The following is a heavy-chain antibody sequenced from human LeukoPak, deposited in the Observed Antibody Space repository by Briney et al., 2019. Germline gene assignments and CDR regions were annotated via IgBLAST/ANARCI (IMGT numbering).Heavy chain of an antibody. CDR1: GYSFITYW. J-gene: IGHJ4*02. D-gene: IGHD3-22*01. CDR2: IYPGDSDT. V-gene: IGHV5-51*01. Sequence: GESLKISCKGSGYSFITYWIGWVRQMPGKGLEWMGIIYPGDSDTRYGPSFQGQVTISADKSISTAYLQWSSLRSDDTAVYYCARLNVDYYDSSGYQDYWGQGTLVTVSS. CDR3: ARLNVDYYDSSGYQDY.